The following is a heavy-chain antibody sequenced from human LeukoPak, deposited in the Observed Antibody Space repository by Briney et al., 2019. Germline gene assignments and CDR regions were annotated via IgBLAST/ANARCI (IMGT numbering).Heavy chain of an antibody. V-gene: IGHV4-31*03. CDR2: IYYSGST. CDR1: GGSISSGGYY. Sequence: PSQTLSLTYTVSGGSISSGGYYWIWIRQHPGKGLEWIGYIYYSGSTYYNPSLKSRVTISVDTSKNQFSLKLSSVTAADTAVYYCARFHSDFWSGYPSLGMDVWGQGTTVTVSS. J-gene: IGHJ6*02. D-gene: IGHD3-3*01. CDR3: ARFHSDFWSGYPSLGMDV.